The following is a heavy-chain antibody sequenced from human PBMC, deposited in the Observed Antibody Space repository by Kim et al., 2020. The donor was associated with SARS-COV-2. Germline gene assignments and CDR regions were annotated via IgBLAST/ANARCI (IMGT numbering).Heavy chain of an antibody. V-gene: IGHV4-39*01. CDR1: GGSISSSSYY. D-gene: IGHD1-26*01. CDR3: ATDAASSIVGATTPFDY. CDR2: IYYSGST. Sequence: SETLPLTCTVSGGSISSSSYYWGWIRQPPGKGLEWIGSIYYSGSTYYNPSLKSRVTISVDTSKNQFSLKLSSVTAADTAVYYCATDAASSIVGATTPFDYWGQGTLVTVSS. J-gene: IGHJ4*02.